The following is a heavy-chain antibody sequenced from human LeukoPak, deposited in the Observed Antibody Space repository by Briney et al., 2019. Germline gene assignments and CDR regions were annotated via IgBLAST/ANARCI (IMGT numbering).Heavy chain of an antibody. CDR1: GGSISSYY. D-gene: IGHD2-2*01. V-gene: IGHV4-59*01. J-gene: IGHJ3*02. CDR3: ARAYSTMPDAFDI. CDR2: FYYSGST. Sequence: PSETLSLTCTVSGGSISSYYWSWIRQPPGRGLEWIGYFYYSGSTNYNPSLKSRVTISVDTSKNQFSLKLSSVTAADTAVYYCARAYSTMPDAFDIWGQGTMVTVSS.